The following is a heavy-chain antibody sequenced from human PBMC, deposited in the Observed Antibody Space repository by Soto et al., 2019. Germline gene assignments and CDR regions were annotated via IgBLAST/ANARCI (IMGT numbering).Heavy chain of an antibody. CDR3: ASGLRGGSHHDAFDI. CDR1: GYTFTSYA. Sequence: GASVKVSCKASGYTFTSYAMHWVRQAPGQRLEWMGWINAGNGNTKYSQKFQGRVTVTRDTSASTAYMELSSLRSEDTAVYYCASGLRGGSHHDAFDIWGQGTMVTVSS. V-gene: IGHV1-3*01. J-gene: IGHJ3*02. CDR2: INAGNGNT. D-gene: IGHD2-15*01.